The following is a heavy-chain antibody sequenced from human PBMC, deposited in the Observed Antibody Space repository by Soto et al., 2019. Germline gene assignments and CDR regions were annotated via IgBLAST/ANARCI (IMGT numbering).Heavy chain of an antibody. CDR3: ARDLYSSSARYFNY. J-gene: IGHJ4*02. Sequence: EVQLVESGGGLVKPGGSLRLSCAASGFTFSSYSMNWVRQAPGKGLEWVASISSSSSYIYYADSMKGLFTISRDNAKNTPYLQMNSLRAEDTAVYYCARDLYSSSARYFNYWGQGTLVTVSS. V-gene: IGHV3-21*01. CDR2: ISSSSSYI. D-gene: IGHD6-6*01. CDR1: GFTFSSYS.